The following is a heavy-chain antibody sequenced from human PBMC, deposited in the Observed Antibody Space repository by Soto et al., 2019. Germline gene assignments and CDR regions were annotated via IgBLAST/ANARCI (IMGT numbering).Heavy chain of an antibody. J-gene: IGHJ4*02. V-gene: IGHV3-23*01. CDR3: ARKLGVGHYPFRH. CDR1: GFPFTSYG. CDR2: INTNGNR. D-gene: IGHD7-27*01. Sequence: EVQLLESGGGLVQPGGSLRLSCAASGFPFTSYGVSWVRQAPGKGLEWVSTINTNGNRHYADSVKGRFTISRDSSESMLYLDMNNLRAEDTGLYYCARKLGVGHYPFRHWGQGTLVTVSS.